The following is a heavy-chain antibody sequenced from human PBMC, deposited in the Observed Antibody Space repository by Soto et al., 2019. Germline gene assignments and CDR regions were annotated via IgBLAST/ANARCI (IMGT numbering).Heavy chain of an antibody. CDR1: GYTFNSFQ. D-gene: IGHD2-2*01. CDR3: ANCRLPAIPAAADY. Sequence: GASVKVSCKPSGYTFNSFQMHWVRQAPGQGLEWMGIINPGSGSTNYAQKFQGRVTMTSDTSTRTIYMELSSLRSEDTAVYYCANCRLPAIPAAADYWGQGTLVTVSS. V-gene: IGHV1-46*02. J-gene: IGHJ4*02. CDR2: INPGSGST.